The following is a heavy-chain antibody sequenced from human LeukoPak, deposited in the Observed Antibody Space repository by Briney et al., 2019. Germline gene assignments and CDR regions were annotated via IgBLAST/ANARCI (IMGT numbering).Heavy chain of an antibody. V-gene: IGHV3-33*01. CDR1: GFTFSNYG. D-gene: IGHD4-17*01. CDR2: IWYDGSKE. J-gene: IGHJ3*02. CDR3: ARPTTVTTSDAFDI. Sequence: GGSLRLSFAASGFTFSNYGMHWVRQAPGKGLEWVALIWYDGSKEYYVDSVKGRFTISRDNSKNTLFLQINSLRAEDTAVYYCARPTTVTTSDAFDIWGQGTMVTVSS.